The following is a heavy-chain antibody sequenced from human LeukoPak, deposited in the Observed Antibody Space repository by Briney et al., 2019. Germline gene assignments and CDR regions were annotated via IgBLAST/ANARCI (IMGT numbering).Heavy chain of an antibody. CDR3: ARAASGYSYGYLFSAQEAYYGMDV. CDR2: IIPIFGTA. J-gene: IGHJ6*02. CDR1: GGTFSSYA. Sequence: ASVKVSCKASGGTFSSYAISWVRQAPGQGLEWMGGIIPIFGTANYAQKFQGRVTITADGSTSTAYMELSSLRSEDTAVYYCARAASGYSYGYLFSAQEAYYGMDVWGQGTTVTVSS. V-gene: IGHV1-69*13. D-gene: IGHD5-18*01.